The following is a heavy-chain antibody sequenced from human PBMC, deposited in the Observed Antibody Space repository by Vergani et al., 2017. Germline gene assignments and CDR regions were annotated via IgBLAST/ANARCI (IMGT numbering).Heavy chain of an antibody. CDR3: ARGSRGLFDY. V-gene: IGHV3-64*01. CDR1: GFTFSSYA. D-gene: IGHD3-10*01. J-gene: IGHJ4*02. CDR2: ISSNGGST. Sequence: EVQLVESGGGLVQPGGSLRLSCVASGFTFSSYAMHWVRQAPGKGLEYVSAISSNGGSTYYANSVKGRFTISRDNSKNTLYLQMDSLRAEDMAVYYCARGSRGLFDYWGQGTLVTVSS.